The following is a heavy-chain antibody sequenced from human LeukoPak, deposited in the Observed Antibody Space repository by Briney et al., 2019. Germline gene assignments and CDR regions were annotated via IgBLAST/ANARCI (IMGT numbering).Heavy chain of an antibody. CDR2: IYWDDDK. J-gene: IGHJ4*02. V-gene: IGHV2-5*02. D-gene: IGHD5-18*01. CDR1: GFSLSTRGGG. CDR3: AHRPRDTAMASFDY. Sequence: TLVKPPQTLTLTCTFSGFSLSTRGGGVGWIRQPPGKALEWLSLIYWDDDKGYSPSLKSRRTITKDNSKRQGGLTMTNMDPVDTATYYCAHRPRDTAMASFDYWGQGTLVTVSS.